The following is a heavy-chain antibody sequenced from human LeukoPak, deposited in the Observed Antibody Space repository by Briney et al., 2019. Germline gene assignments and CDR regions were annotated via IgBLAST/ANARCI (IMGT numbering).Heavy chain of an antibody. CDR1: GFTFSSYG. J-gene: IGHJ4*02. CDR2: IWNDGSNK. V-gene: IGHV3-33*01. D-gene: IGHD3-22*01. CDR3: ARYYYDSSGYFPFDY. Sequence: PGGSLRLSCTTSGFTFSSYGMHWVRQAPGKGLEWVAVIWNDGSNKYYADSVKGRFTISRDNSKNTLYLQMNSLRAEDTAVYYCARYYYDSSGYFPFDYWGQGTLVTVSS.